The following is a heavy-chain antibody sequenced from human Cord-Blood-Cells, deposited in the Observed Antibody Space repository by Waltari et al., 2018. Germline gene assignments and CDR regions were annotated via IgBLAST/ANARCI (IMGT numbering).Heavy chain of an antibody. CDR2: ISYDGSNK. D-gene: IGHD1-20*01. V-gene: IGHV3-30*04. J-gene: IGHJ4*02. Sequence: QVQLVESGGGVVQPGRSLRPYCAASGFPFGTYALHGVRQAPGKGLEWVAVISYDGSNKYYADSVKGRFTISRDNSKNTLYLQMNSLRAEDTAVYYCARGFNWNYFDYWGQGTLVTVSS. CDR1: GFPFGTYA. CDR3: ARGFNWNYFDY.